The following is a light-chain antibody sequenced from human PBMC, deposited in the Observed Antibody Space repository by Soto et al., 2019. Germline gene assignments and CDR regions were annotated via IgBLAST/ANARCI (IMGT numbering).Light chain of an antibody. CDR3: NSSPSSNTLEV. CDR2: EVS. CDR1: SSDIGGYNY. Sequence: QSVLTQPASVSGSPGQSITISYTGTSSDIGGYNYVSCSCYQQHPGKAPKLMIYEVSNGPSGVCDRFSGPKSGNRASLTISGLRAEDGADYQCNSSPSSNTLEVFGSGTKVIVL. V-gene: IGLV2-14*01. J-gene: IGLJ1*01.